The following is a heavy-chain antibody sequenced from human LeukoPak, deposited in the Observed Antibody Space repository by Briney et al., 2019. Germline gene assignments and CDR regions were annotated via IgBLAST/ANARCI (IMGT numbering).Heavy chain of an antibody. Sequence: SETLSLTCAVYGGSFSGYYWSWIRQPPGKGLEWIGEINHSGSTNYNPSLKSRVTISVDKSKNQFSLKLTSVTATDTAVYYCARGISPGSGWFFDFWGQGTMVTVSS. V-gene: IGHV4-34*01. D-gene: IGHD6-19*01. J-gene: IGHJ3*01. CDR2: INHSGST. CDR1: GGSFSGYY. CDR3: ARGISPGSGWFFDF.